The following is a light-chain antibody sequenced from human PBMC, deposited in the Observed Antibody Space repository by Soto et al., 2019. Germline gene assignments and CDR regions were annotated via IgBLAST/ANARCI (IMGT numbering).Light chain of an antibody. V-gene: IGLV2-8*01. CDR3: ISYAGSNLLYV. CDR2: EVS. J-gene: IGLJ1*01. Sequence: QSALTQPPSASGSPGQSVTISCTGTSSDVGGYNYVSWHQQHPGKAPKLMIYEVSKRPSGVPDRFSGSKSGNTASLTVSGLQAEDEADYYCISYAGSNLLYVFGTGTKVTVL. CDR1: SSDVGGYNY.